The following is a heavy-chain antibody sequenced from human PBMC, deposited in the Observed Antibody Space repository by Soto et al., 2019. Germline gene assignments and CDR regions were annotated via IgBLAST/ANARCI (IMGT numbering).Heavy chain of an antibody. CDR3: AREYCISTSCYGMDV. Sequence: QVQLVESGGGVVQPGRSLRLSCAASGFTFSSYGMHWVRQAPGKGLEWVAVIWYDGSNKYYADSVKGRFTISRDNSKNTLYLQMNSLRAEDTAVYYCAREYCISTSCYGMDVWGQGTTVTVSS. CDR1: GFTFSSYG. CDR2: IWYDGSNK. V-gene: IGHV3-33*01. J-gene: IGHJ6*02. D-gene: IGHD2-2*01.